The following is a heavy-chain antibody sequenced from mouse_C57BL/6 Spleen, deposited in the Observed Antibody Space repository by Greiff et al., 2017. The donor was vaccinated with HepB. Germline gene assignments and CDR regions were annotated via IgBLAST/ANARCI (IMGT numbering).Heavy chain of an antibody. CDR1: GFSFNTYA. V-gene: IGHV10-1*01. J-gene: IGHJ2*01. D-gene: IGHD1-1*01. CDR3: VRDYGSSYFDY. CDR2: IRSKSNNYAT. Sequence: EVKVEESGGGLVQPKGSLKLSCAASGFSFNTYAMNWVRQAPGKGLEWVARIRSKSNNYATYYADSVKDRFTISRDDSESMLYLQMNNLKTEDTAMYYCVRDYGSSYFDYWGQGTTLTVSS.